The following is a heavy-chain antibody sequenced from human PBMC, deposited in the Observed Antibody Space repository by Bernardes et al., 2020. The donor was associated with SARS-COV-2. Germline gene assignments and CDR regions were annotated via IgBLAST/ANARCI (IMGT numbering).Heavy chain of an antibody. CDR2: IWYDGSNK. J-gene: IGHJ4*02. CDR3: ARDPVIAAPVGY. CDR1: GFTFSSYG. D-gene: IGHD2-15*01. V-gene: IGHV3-33*08. Sequence: WGSLRLTCAASGFTFSSYGMHWVRQVPGKGLGRESVIWYDGSNKYYAASVKGRFTISRDNSKNTLYLQMNSLRAEDTAVYYCARDPVIAAPVGYWGQGTRVTVSS.